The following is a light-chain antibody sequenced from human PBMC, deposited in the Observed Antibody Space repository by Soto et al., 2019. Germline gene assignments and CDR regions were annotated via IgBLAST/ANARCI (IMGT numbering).Light chain of an antibody. CDR1: QSVSNNF. J-gene: IGKJ5*01. CDR2: DES. Sequence: EIVLTQSPGTLSLSPGERATLSCRANQSVSNNFLAWYQLKPGQAPRILIYDESYRATEIPPRFSGSGSGTDFTHTISSLEPEDFAVYYCQQRSNWPTLGTGTRVEIK. V-gene: IGKV3D-20*02. CDR3: QQRSNWPT.